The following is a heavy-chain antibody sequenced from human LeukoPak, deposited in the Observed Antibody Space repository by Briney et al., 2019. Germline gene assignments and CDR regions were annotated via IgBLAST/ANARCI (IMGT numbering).Heavy chain of an antibody. CDR3: ARDLIGERYYYDSSEPFDP. CDR2: INHSGST. Sequence: SETLSLTCAVYGGSFSGYYWSWIRQPPGKGLEWIGEINHSGSTNYNPSLKSRVTISVDTSKNQFSLKLSSVTAADTAVYYCARDLIGERYYYDSSEPFDPWGQGTLVTVSS. D-gene: IGHD3-22*01. V-gene: IGHV4-34*01. CDR1: GGSFSGYY. J-gene: IGHJ5*02.